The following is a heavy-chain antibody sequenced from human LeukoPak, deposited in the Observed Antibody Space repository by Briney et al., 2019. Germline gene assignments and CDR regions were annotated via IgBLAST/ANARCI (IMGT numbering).Heavy chain of an antibody. CDR1: GFTFSSYS. D-gene: IGHD6-13*01. V-gene: IGHV3-21*01. J-gene: IGHJ4*02. CDR3: ASASRRGGSSWYY. Sequence: GGSLRLSCAASGFTFSSYSMDWVRQAPGKGLEWVSSISSSSSYIYYADSVKGRFTISRDNAKNSLYLQMNSLRAEDTAVYYCASASRRGGSSWYYWGQGTLVTVSS. CDR2: ISSSSSYI.